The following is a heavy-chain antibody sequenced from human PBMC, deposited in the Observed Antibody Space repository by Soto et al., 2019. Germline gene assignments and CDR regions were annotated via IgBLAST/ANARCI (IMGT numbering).Heavy chain of an antibody. J-gene: IGHJ3*02. V-gene: IGHV1-69*02. CDR1: GGTFSSYT. CDR2: IIPILGIA. CDR3: ASERQEVGRLGGSVDYHDAFDI. D-gene: IGHD3-16*01. Sequence: ASVKVSCKASGGTFSSYTISWVRQAPGQGLEWMGRIIPILGIANYAQKFQGRVTITADKSTSTAYMELSSLRSEDTAVYYCASERQEVGRLGGSVDYHDAFDIWGQGTMVTVSS.